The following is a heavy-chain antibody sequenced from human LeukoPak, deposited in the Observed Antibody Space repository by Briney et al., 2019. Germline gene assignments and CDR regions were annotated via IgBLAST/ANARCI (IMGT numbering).Heavy chain of an antibody. V-gene: IGHV3-48*04. Sequence: GGSLRLSCAASGFTFSSYSMNWVRQAPGKGLEWVSYISSSSSTIYYADSVKGRLTISRDNAKNSLYLQMNSLRAEDTAVYYCARVTHGDYHLWDCWGQGTLVTVSS. CDR3: ARVTHGDYHLWDC. D-gene: IGHD4-17*01. J-gene: IGHJ4*02. CDR1: GFTFSSYS. CDR2: ISSSSSTI.